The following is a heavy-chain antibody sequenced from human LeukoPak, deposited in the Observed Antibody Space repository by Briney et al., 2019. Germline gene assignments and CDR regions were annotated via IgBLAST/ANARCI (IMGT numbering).Heavy chain of an antibody. V-gene: IGHV3-7*03. CDR1: GFTFSNYW. D-gene: IGHD1-26*01. CDR2: IKQDGSEK. J-gene: IGHJ4*02. Sequence: GGSLRLSCAASGFTFSNYWMSWVRQAPGKGLEWVANIKQDGSEKYYVDSVKGRFTISRDNAKNSLYLQMNSLRAEDTAVYYCARDSPHRYRYSGSYYGRWGQGTLVTVSS. CDR3: ARDSPHRYRYSGSYYGR.